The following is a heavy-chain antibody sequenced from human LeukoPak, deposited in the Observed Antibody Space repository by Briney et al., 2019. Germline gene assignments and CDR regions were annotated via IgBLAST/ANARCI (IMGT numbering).Heavy chain of an antibody. D-gene: IGHD3-10*01. V-gene: IGHV4-34*01. Sequence: SETLSLTCAVYGGSFTDYYWSWIRHLPGKGLEWIGEIHHRAGANYNPSLWGRVTISVDTSKNQFSLKLSSVTAADTAVYYCARGSSHLMVRGHAASYGMDVWGQGTTVTVSS. CDR3: ARGSSHLMVRGHAASYGMDV. J-gene: IGHJ6*02. CDR1: GGSFTDYY. CDR2: IHHRAGA.